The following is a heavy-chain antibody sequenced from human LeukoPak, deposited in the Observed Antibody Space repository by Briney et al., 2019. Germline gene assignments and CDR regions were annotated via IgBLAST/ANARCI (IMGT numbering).Heavy chain of an antibody. Sequence: PSETLSLTCAVSGGSISSSNWWNWVRQPPGKGLEWIGSIYHSGSTYYNPSLKSRVTISVDTSKNQFSLKLSSVTAADTAVYYCARTNVRAYYDFWSGYYTEGYFDYWGQGTLVTVSS. CDR2: IYHSGST. CDR3: ARTNVRAYYDFWSGYYTEGYFDY. CDR1: GGSISSSNW. V-gene: IGHV4-4*02. J-gene: IGHJ4*02. D-gene: IGHD3-3*01.